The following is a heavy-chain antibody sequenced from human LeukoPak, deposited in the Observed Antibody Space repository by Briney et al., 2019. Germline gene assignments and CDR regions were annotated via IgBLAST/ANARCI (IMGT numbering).Heavy chain of an antibody. D-gene: IGHD1-26*01. CDR1: GVSISNSY. J-gene: IGHJ4*02. V-gene: IGHV4-59*01. CDR2: FHDSEST. Sequence: SSETLSLTCTVSGVSISNSYWSWLRQPPGKGLEWIGFFHDSESTNYNPSLKSRVSISLDTSKNQVSLWLSSVTAADTAVYYCARGDASGRPGIGFDFWGQGTLVTVSS. CDR3: ARGDASGRPGIGFDF.